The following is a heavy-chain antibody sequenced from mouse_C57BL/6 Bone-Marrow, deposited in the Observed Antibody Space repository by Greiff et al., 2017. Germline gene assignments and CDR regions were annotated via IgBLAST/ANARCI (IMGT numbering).Heavy chain of an antibody. CDR3: TTGFDY. Sequence: DVKLQESGTVLARPGASVKMSCKTSGYTFTSYWMHWVKQRPGQGLEWIGAIYPGNSDTSYNQKFKGKAKLTAVTSASTAYMELSSLTNGDSAVYYCTTGFDYWGQGTTLTVSS. J-gene: IGHJ2*01. CDR1: GYTFTSYW. V-gene: IGHV1-5*01. D-gene: IGHD1-1*01. CDR2: IYPGNSDT.